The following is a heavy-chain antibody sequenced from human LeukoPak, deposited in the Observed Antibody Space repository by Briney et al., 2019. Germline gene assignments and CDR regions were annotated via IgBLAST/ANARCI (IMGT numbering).Heavy chain of an antibody. CDR3: ARRGSSLDQ. V-gene: IGHV4-59*08. Sequence: PTETLLLTCTIPVGSISGYYWSWILQPAGKGLEWIAYINYSGSDNYTPSLKSRVTISVDTSKNQFSLKLSSVTAADTAVYYCARRGSSLDQWGQGTLVTVSS. CDR2: INYSGSD. CDR1: VGSISGYY. J-gene: IGHJ4*02. D-gene: IGHD6-6*01.